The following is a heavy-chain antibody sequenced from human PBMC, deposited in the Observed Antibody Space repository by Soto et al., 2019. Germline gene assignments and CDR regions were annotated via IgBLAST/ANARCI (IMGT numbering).Heavy chain of an antibody. CDR1: GGTFSSCA. CDR3: ATARFNYYGSRTTHSYDY. J-gene: IGHJ4*02. Sequence: SVKVSCKASGGTFSSCAISCVRQAPGQGLEWMGGIIPIFGTANYAQKFQGRVTITADKSTSTAYMELSSLRSEDTAVYYCATARFNYYGSRTTHSYDYWGQGTLVTVSS. CDR2: IIPIFGTA. D-gene: IGHD3-10*01. V-gene: IGHV1-69*06.